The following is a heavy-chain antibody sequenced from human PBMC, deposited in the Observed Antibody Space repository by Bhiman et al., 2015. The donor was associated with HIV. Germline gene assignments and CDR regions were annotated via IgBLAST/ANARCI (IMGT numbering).Heavy chain of an antibody. CDR1: GFTLSNYW. CDR2: ISSSSSYI. D-gene: IGHD6-13*01. V-gene: IGHV3-21*01. J-gene: IGHJ4*02. Sequence: EVQLVESGGGLVQPGGSLRLSCAASGFTLSNYWMSWVRQAPGKGLEWVSSISSSSSYIYYADSVKGRFTISRDNAKNSLYLQMNSLRAEDTAVYYCAREFTGYSSSNFDYWGQGTLVTVSS. CDR3: AREFTGYSSSNFDY.